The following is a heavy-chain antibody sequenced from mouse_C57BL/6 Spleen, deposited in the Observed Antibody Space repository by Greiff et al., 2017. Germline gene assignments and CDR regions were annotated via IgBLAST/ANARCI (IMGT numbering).Heavy chain of an antibody. CDR2: ISSGSSTI. Sequence: EVHLVESGGGLVKPGGSLKLSCAASGFTFSDYGMHWVRQAPEKGLEWVAYISSGSSTIYYADTVKGRFTISRDNAKNTLFLQMTSLRSEDTAMYYCARGPIYYGNYGYWYFDVWGTGTTVTVSS. CDR3: ARGPIYYGNYGYWYFDV. J-gene: IGHJ1*03. CDR1: GFTFSDYG. V-gene: IGHV5-17*01. D-gene: IGHD2-1*01.